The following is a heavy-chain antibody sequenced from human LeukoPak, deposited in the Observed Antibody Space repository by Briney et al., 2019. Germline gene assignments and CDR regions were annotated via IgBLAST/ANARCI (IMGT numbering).Heavy chain of an antibody. V-gene: IGHV3-7*01. CDR3: AREWQGGIAAAGTRIEGDY. CDR1: GFSVSGYW. Sequence: GGSLRLSCAVSGFSVSGYWMTWVRQAPGKRLEWVANIKQDGSEKNYVDSVKGRFTISRDNAENSLFLQMNSLRVEDTAVYYFAREWQGGIAAAGTRIEGDYWGQGTLVAVSS. D-gene: IGHD6-13*01. J-gene: IGHJ4*02. CDR2: IKQDGSEK.